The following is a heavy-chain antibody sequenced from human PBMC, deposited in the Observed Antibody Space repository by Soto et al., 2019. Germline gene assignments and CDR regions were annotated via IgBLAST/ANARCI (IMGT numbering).Heavy chain of an antibody. CDR1: GGTFSSYA. Sequence: SVKLSCTDSGGTFSSYAISWVRQAPRQGLEWMGGIIPIFGTANYAQKFQGRVTITADESTSTAYMELSSLRSEDTAVYYCARNYYDSSGYYRFDYWGQGTLVTVSS. CDR2: IIPIFGTA. V-gene: IGHV1-69*13. J-gene: IGHJ4*02. D-gene: IGHD3-22*01. CDR3: ARNYYDSSGYYRFDY.